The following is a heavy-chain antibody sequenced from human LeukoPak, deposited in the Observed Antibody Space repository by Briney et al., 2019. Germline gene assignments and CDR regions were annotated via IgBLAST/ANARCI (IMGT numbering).Heavy chain of an antibody. V-gene: IGHV1-2*02. Sequence: ASVKVSCKASGYTFTGYYMHWVRQAPGQGLEWMGWINPNSGGTNYAQKFQGRVTMTRDTSISTAYMELSRLRSDDTAVYYCAREGGYCSSTSCYKRMDYWGQGTLVTVSS. CDR3: AREGGYCSSTSCYKRMDY. CDR1: GYTFTGYY. D-gene: IGHD2-2*02. CDR2: INPNSGGT. J-gene: IGHJ4*02.